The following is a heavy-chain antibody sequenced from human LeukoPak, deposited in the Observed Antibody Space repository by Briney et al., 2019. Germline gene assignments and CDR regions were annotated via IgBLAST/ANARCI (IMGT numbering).Heavy chain of an antibody. V-gene: IGHV1-24*01. D-gene: IGHD3-9*01. CDR2: FDPEDGET. J-gene: IGHJ5*02. CDR1: GYTLTELP. Sequence: GASVKVSCKVSGYTLTELPIHWVRQTPTKGLEWMGSFDPEDGETINAQKFRGRVTMTEDTSADTAYMNLSSLKSEDTAIYYCATAVKLDVLTGYYVRADWLDTWGQGTLVTVSS. CDR3: ATAVKLDVLTGYYVRADWLDT.